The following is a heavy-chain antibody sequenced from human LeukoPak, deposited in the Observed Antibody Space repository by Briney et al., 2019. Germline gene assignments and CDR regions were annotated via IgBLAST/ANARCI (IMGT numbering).Heavy chain of an antibody. CDR1: GFTFSSFD. V-gene: IGHV3-30*02. D-gene: IGHD6-19*01. CDR3: AKEGSGWYYLDC. CDR2: IRTRGSEI. J-gene: IGHJ4*02. Sequence: PGGSLRLSCAASGFTFSSFDMQWVRQAPGQGLEWIAFIRTRGSEIHYADSVRGRFTISRDNSKNTLYLEMNSLRPEDTAIYYCAKEGSGWYYLDCWGQGTLVTVSS.